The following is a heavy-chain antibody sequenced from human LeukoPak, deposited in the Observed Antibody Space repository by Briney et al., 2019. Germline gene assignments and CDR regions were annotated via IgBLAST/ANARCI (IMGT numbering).Heavy chain of an antibody. D-gene: IGHD4-17*01. J-gene: IGHJ4*02. V-gene: IGHV3-53*01. CDR1: GLIVSSTY. Sequence: GGSLRLSCAASGLIVSSTYLTWVRQAPGKGLEWVSDMYSGGNTYYGDSVKGRFTISRDNSKNTLYLQMNSLRAEDTAVYYCMRDNGDYVEYWGQGTLVTVSS. CDR3: MRDNGDYVEY. CDR2: MYSGGNT.